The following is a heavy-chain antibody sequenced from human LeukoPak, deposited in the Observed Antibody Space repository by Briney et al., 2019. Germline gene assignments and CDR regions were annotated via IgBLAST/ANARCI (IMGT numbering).Heavy chain of an antibody. V-gene: IGHV3-21*01. CDR3: ARAGPYCSGGSCLYYMDV. CDR1: GFTFSSYR. CDR2: ISSSSSYI. Sequence: GGSLRLSCAASGFTFSSYRMNWVRQAPGKGLEWVSSISSSSSYIYYADSVKGRFTVSRDNAKKSLYLQMNSLRAEDMAVYYCARAGPYCSGGSCLYYMDVWGKGTTVTVSS. J-gene: IGHJ6*03. D-gene: IGHD2-15*01.